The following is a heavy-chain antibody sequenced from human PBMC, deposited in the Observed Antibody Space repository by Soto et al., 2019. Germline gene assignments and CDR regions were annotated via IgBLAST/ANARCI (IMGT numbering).Heavy chain of an antibody. Sequence: SETLSLTCTVSGGSISTGGYYWNWIRQHPGKGLEWIGYFYYSGSTYYNPSLKSRVTISVNTSKNQFSLKLSSVTAADTAVYYCSRLGAFYQSLDPWGPGTQVTSPQ. CDR2: FYYSGST. CDR1: GGSISTGGYY. D-gene: IGHD3-3*02. V-gene: IGHV4-31*03. CDR3: SRLGAFYQSLDP. J-gene: IGHJ5*02.